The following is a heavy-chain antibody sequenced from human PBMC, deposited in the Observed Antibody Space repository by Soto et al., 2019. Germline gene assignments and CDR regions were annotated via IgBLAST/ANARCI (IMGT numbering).Heavy chain of an antibody. Sequence: GASVKVSCKASGFSFTTSAVQWVRQARGQRLEWIGWIVVVSGKTNYAQKFQERVTITRDMSTSTAHMELSGLRSEDTAVYYCAAGDSGFQKYLNDWGQGTQVTVSS. CDR3: AAGDSGFQKYLND. CDR1: GFSFTTSA. V-gene: IGHV1-58*01. D-gene: IGHD5-12*01. CDR2: IVVVSGKT. J-gene: IGHJ4*02.